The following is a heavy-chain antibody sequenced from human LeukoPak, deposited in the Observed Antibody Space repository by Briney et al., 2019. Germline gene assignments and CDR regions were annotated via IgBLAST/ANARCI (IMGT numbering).Heavy chain of an antibody. CDR3: ASTAVTKFYGSFDY. CDR1: GGSISSYY. J-gene: IGHJ4*02. V-gene: IGHV4-59*01. CDR2: IYYSGST. Sequence: SETLSLTCTVSGGSISSYYWSWIRQPPGKGLEWIGYIYYSGSTNYNPSLKSRVTISVDTSKNHFSLNLSSVTAADTAVYYCASTAVTKFYGSFDYWGQGTLGTVSS. D-gene: IGHD4-17*01.